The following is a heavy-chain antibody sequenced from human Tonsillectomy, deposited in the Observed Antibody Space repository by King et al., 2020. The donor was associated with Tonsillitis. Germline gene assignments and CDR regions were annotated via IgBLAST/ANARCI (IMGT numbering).Heavy chain of an antibody. D-gene: IGHD6-13*01. CDR3: VKDRPAYRSSWWGAFDV. J-gene: IGHJ3*01. Sequence: VQLVESGGGLVQPGGSLRLSCSASGFTFSTYAMHWVRQAPGKGLEFVSAISSDGGSIFYADSVKGRFTISRDNSKNTLYLQMSSLRAEDTALYYCVKDRPAYRSSWWGAFDVGGQGTMVTVSS. CDR2: ISSDGGSI. V-gene: IGHV3-64D*08. CDR1: GFTFSTYA.